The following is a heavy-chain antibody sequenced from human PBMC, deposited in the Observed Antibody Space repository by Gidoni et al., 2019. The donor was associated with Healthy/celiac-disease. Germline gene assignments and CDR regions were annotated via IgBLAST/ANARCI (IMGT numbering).Heavy chain of an antibody. CDR1: GYTFTSYA. CDR2: INAGNGNT. D-gene: IGHD5-18*01. Sequence: QVQLVQSGAEVKKPGASVKVSCKASGYTFTSYAMHWVRQAPGQRLEWMGWINAGNGNTKYSQKFQGRVTITSDTSASTAYMELSSLRSEDTAVYYCARDNVDTAMGFDIWGQGTMVTVSS. V-gene: IGHV1-3*01. J-gene: IGHJ3*02. CDR3: ARDNVDTAMGFDI.